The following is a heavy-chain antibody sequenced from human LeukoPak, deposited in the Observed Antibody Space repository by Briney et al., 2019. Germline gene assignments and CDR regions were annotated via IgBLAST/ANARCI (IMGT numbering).Heavy chain of an antibody. V-gene: IGHV3-7*03. CDR1: GFTVSTNY. D-gene: IGHD4-17*01. J-gene: IGHJ5*02. CDR2: IKQDGSEK. CDR3: ARGTSTVTTKNWFDP. Sequence: PGGSLRLSCAASGFTVSTNYMNWVRQAPGKGLEWVANIKQDGSEKYYVDSVKGRFTISRDNAKNSLYLQMNSLRAEDTAVYYCARGTSTVTTKNWFDPWGQGTLVTVSS.